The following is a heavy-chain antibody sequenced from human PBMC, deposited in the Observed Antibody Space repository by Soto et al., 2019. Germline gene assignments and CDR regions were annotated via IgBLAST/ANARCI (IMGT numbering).Heavy chain of an antibody. CDR1: GYTFPSYG. V-gene: IGHV1-18*01. J-gene: IGHJ5*02. Sequence: ASVKVSCKASGYTFPSYGISWVRQAPGQGLEWMGWISAYNGNTNYAQKFQGRVTITADKSTSTAYMELSSLRSEDTAVYYCARERTYYYDSSGFGTNWFDPWRQGTLVTVSS. D-gene: IGHD3-22*01. CDR3: ARERTYYYDSSGFGTNWFDP. CDR2: ISAYNGNT.